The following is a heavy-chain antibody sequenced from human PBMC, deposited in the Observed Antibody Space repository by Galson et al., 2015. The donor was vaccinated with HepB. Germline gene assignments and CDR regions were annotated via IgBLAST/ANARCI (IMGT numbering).Heavy chain of an antibody. V-gene: IGHV3-23*01. CDR2: ISGSGINT. CDR1: GLTFSTYG. J-gene: IGHJ4*02. CDR3: AKGQGYYYDASGYFPDY. D-gene: IGHD3-22*01. Sequence: SLRLSCAVSGLTFSTYGMHWVRQAPGKGLEWVSAISGSGINTYYGDTVMGRFTISRDSSKNTVYLQMNSLSAEDTAVYYCAKGQGYYYDASGYFPDYWGRGPLVAVSS.